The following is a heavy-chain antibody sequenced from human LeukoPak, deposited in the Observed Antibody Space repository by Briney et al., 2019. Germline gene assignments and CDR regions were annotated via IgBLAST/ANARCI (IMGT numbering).Heavy chain of an antibody. J-gene: IGHJ6*03. CDR1: GFTLSSYW. CDR2: IKQDGSEK. Sequence: GGSLRLSCAASGFTLSSYWMSWVRQAPGKGLEWVANIKQDGSEKYYVDSVKGRFTISRDNAKNSLYLQMNSLRAEDTAVYYCARVRSGSHWRGKYHYYHYMDVWGKGTTVTVSS. V-gene: IGHV3-7*01. D-gene: IGHD1-26*01. CDR3: ARVRSGSHWRGKYHYYHYMDV.